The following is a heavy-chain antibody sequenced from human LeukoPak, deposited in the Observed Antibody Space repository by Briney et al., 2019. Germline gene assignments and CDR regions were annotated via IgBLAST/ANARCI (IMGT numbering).Heavy chain of an antibody. D-gene: IGHD6-19*01. CDR1: GFTFSSYA. J-gene: IGHJ4*02. V-gene: IGHV3-30-3*01. CDR2: ISYDGSNK. CDR3: ASSIAVADWERLDY. Sequence: PGGSLRLSCAASGFTFSSYAMHWVRQAPGKGLEWVAVISYDGSNKYYADSVKGRFTISRDNSKNTLYLQMNSLRAEDTAVYYCASSIAVADWERLDYWGQGTLVTVSS.